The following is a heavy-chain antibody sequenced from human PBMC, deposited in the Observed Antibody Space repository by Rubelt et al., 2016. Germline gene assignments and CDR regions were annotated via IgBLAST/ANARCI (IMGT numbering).Heavy chain of an antibody. CDR2: IKQDGSEK. D-gene: IGHD1-26*01. V-gene: IGHV3-7*03. CDR3: ARDRDYSGSYLWPFDY. Sequence: EVQLVESGGGLVQPGGSLRLSCAASGFTFSSYWMSWVRQAPGKGLEWVANIKQDGSEKYYVDSVKGRFTISRDNAKNSLYLQMISLRAEDTALYYCARDRDYSGSYLWPFDYWGQGTLVTVSS. J-gene: IGHJ4*02. CDR1: GFTFSSYW.